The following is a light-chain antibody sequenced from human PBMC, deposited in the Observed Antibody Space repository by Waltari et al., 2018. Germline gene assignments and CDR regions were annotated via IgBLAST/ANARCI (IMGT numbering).Light chain of an antibody. CDR1: GLGNRY. CDR2: QDN. CDR3: QAWDDTVV. J-gene: IGLJ2*01. Sequence: SYDLTQPPSVSVSPGQTASISCSGEGLGNRYAYWYQQKPGQSPVLVIYQDNRRPSGIPARFSGSNSGNTATLTSSGTQPMDEADYYCQAWDDTVVFGGGTELTVL. V-gene: IGLV3-1*01.